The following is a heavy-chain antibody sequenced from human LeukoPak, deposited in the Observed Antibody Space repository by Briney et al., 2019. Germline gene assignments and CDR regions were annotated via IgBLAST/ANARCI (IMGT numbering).Heavy chain of an antibody. D-gene: IGHD7-27*01. CDR1: GFTFSNYA. Sequence: GGSLRLSCAASGFTFSNYAMSWVRQAPGKGLEWVSLISGSTGSTYYADSMKGRFTVSRDNSKNTLYLQMNSLRAEDTAVYYCAREAALGIAYFDHWGQGTLVTVSS. CDR3: AREAALGIAYFDH. CDR2: ISGSTGST. J-gene: IGHJ4*02. V-gene: IGHV3-23*01.